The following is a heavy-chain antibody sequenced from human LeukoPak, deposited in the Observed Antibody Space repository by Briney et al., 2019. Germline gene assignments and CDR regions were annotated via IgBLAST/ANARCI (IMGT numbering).Heavy chain of an antibody. Sequence: ASVKVSCKASGYTFTSYDINWVRQATGQGLEWMGWMNPNSGNTGYAHKFQGRVTMTRNTSISTAYMELSSLRSEDTAVYYCARVGRLYGSGSYYTYWGQGTLVSVSS. J-gene: IGHJ4*02. V-gene: IGHV1-8*01. CDR2: MNPNSGNT. CDR1: GYTFTSYD. D-gene: IGHD3-10*01. CDR3: ARVGRLYGSGSYYTY.